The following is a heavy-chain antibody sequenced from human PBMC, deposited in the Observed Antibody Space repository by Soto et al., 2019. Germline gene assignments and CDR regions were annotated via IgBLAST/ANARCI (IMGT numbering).Heavy chain of an antibody. CDR3: AKGTENIVLMIYATLFDS. V-gene: IGHV3-30*18. D-gene: IGHD2-8*01. J-gene: IGHJ4*02. Sequence: QVQLVESGGGVVQPGRSLRLSCAASGFTFSSYAMHWVRQAPGKGLEWVAVISYDGLNEYYADSVKGRFTISRDNSKNTLNLQMNSLRPEDTAVYYCAKGTENIVLMIYATLFDSWGQGTLVTVSS. CDR2: ISYDGLNE. CDR1: GFTFSSYA.